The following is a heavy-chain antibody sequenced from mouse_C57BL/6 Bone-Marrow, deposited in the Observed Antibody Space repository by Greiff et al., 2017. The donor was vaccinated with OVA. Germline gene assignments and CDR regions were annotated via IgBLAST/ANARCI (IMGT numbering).Heavy chain of an antibody. D-gene: IGHD4-1*01. CDR1: GYSFTGYY. CDR3: ARGGTSPFAY. Sequence: DVKLQASGPELVKPGASVKISCKASGYSFTGYYMNWVKQSPEKSLEWIGEINPSTGGTTYNQKLKAKATLTVDKPSSPAYMQLKSVTSEDSAVYYCARGGTSPFAYWGQGTLVTVSA. CDR2: INPSTGGT. V-gene: IGHV1-42*01. J-gene: IGHJ3*01.